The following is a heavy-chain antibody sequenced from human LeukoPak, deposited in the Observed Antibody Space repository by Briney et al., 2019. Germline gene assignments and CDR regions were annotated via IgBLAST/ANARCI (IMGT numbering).Heavy chain of an antibody. CDR2: IAVGSGNT. CDR1: GFTFTSSA. Sequence: ASVKVSCKASGFTFTSSAMQWVRQARGQRLEWIGWIAVGSGNTNYAQKFQERVTITRDMSTSTAYMELSSLRSEDTAVYYCAAWTASGSSDWYVPWGQGTLVTVSS. CDR3: AAWTASGSSDWYVP. V-gene: IGHV1-58*02. J-gene: IGHJ5*02. D-gene: IGHD6-19*01.